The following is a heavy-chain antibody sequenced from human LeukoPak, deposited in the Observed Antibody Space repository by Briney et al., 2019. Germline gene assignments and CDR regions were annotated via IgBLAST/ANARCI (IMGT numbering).Heavy chain of an antibody. CDR1: GFTFDDYA. Sequence: QPGRSLRPSCAASGFTFDDYAMHWVRQAPGKGLEWVSGISWNSGSIGYADSVKGRFTISRDNAKNSLYLQMNSLRAEDTALYYCAKGYQLLLSAAEYFQHWGQGTLVTVSS. CDR3: AKGYQLLLSAAEYFQH. D-gene: IGHD2-2*01. J-gene: IGHJ1*01. V-gene: IGHV3-9*01. CDR2: ISWNSGSI.